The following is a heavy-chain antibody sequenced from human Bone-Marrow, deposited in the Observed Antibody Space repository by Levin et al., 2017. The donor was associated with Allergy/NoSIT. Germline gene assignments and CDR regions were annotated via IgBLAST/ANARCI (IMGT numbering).Heavy chain of an antibody. D-gene: IGHD3-3*01. CDR2: IWFDGRNE. V-gene: IGHV3-33*07. CDR3: ARDPGSYSFWSGYYLYYYMDV. CDR1: GFTFSTYG. J-gene: IGHJ6*03. Sequence: LPGGSLRLSCAASGFTFSTYGMYWVRQAPGKGLEWVAVIWFDGRNEYYAASVKGRFTISRDNSKNTLYLQMNSLRADDTAVYYCARDPGSYSFWSGYYLYYYMDVWGSGTSVTVSS.